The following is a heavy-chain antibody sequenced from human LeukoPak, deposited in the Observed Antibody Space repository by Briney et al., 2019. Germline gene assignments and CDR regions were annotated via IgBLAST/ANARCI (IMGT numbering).Heavy chain of an antibody. CDR2: IYHSGST. V-gene: IGHV4-38-2*02. CDR3: ASRLRGLLLGEYHYFDY. Sequence: SETLSLTCTVSGYSISSGYYWGWIRQPPGKGLEWIGNIYHSGSTYYNPSLKSRVTISVDTSKNQFSLKLSSVTAADTAVYYCASRLRGLLLGEYHYFDYWGQGTLVTVSS. D-gene: IGHD3-22*01. CDR1: GYSISSGYY. J-gene: IGHJ4*02.